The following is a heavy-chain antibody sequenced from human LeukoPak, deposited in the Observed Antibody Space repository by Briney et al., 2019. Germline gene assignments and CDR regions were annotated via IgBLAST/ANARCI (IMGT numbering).Heavy chain of an antibody. J-gene: IGHJ4*02. D-gene: IGHD2-8*01. Sequence: SETLSLTCTVSGGSISSSSYYWGWIRQPPGKGLEWIGSIYYSGSTYYNPSLKSRVTISVDTSKNQFSLKLSSVTAADTAVYYCARGSCTNGVCFPIDYWGQGTLVTVPS. V-gene: IGHV4-39*07. CDR2: IYYSGST. CDR3: ARGSCTNGVCFPIDY. CDR1: GGSISSSSYY.